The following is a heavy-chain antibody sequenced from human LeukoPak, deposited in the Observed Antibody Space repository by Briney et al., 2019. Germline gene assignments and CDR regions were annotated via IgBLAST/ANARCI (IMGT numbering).Heavy chain of an antibody. D-gene: IGHD3-16*01. J-gene: IGHJ4*02. CDR1: GFTFSSYA. Sequence: PGGSLRLSCAASGFTFSSYAMHWVRQAPGKGLEWVSTIYSGGGNADYADSVKGRFTISRDNSKNTVYLQMNSLRVEDTAVYFCAKWGSYSYYVYWGQGTQVAVSS. V-gene: IGHV3-23*01. CDR2: IYSGGGNA. CDR3: AKWGSYSYYVY.